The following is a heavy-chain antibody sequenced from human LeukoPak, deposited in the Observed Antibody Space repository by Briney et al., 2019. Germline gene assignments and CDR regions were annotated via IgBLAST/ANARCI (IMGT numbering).Heavy chain of an antibody. J-gene: IGHJ3*02. CDR1: GFSFRSYW. Sequence: GGSLRLSCAASGFSFRSYWMSWVRQAPGKGLEWVANIRQDGNEIYYADSVKGRFTISRDNAKNSLYLQMNSLRAEDTAVYYCARDSSPRISGSSWYYDAFDIWGQGTMVTVSS. V-gene: IGHV3-7*01. CDR3: ARDSSPRISGSSWYYDAFDI. CDR2: IRQDGNEI. D-gene: IGHD6-13*01.